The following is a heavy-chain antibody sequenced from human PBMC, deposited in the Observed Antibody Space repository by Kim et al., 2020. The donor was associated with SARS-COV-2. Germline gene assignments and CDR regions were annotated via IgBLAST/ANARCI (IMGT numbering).Heavy chain of an antibody. CDR3: ATWGDIVVVPAAPWAWFDP. CDR1: GYSFTSYW. J-gene: IGHJ5*02. Sequence: GESLKISCKGSGYSFTSYWIGWVRQMPGKGLEWMGIIYPGDSDTRYSTSFQGQVTISADKSISTAYLQWSSLKDSDTGMYYCATWGDIVVVPAAPWAWFDPWGQGTLVTVSS. CDR2: IYPGDSDT. V-gene: IGHV5-51*01. D-gene: IGHD2-2*01.